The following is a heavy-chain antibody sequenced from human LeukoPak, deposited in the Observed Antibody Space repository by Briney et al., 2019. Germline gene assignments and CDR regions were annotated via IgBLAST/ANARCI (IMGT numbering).Heavy chain of an antibody. D-gene: IGHD1-26*01. CDR2: INIDGSSG. V-gene: IGHV3-74*01. Sequence: GGSLRLSCAAFGFTVSDNYMTWVRQAPGKGLVWVSRINIDGSSGSYADSVEGRFTISRDNAKNTVYLQMNSLRAEDTAVYYCTREVSGSLYFDYWGQGTLVTVSS. CDR1: GFTVSDNY. J-gene: IGHJ4*02. CDR3: TREVSGSLYFDY.